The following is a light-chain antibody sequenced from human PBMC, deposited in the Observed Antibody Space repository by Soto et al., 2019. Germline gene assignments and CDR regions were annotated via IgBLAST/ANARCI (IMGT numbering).Light chain of an antibody. Sequence: RLTQSPSSLSASVGDTVTISCRASQDISTYLAWYQQKPGKAPTLLIFGASSLHNGVPPRFAGSGSRSEFTLTINRLQPDDFATYYCQHYTLYSAPFGQGTRV. CDR3: QHYTLYSAP. CDR2: GAS. CDR1: QDISTY. J-gene: IGKJ5*01. V-gene: IGKV1-5*01.